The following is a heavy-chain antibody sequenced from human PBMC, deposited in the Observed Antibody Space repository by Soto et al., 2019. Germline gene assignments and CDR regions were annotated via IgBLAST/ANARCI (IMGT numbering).Heavy chain of an antibody. CDR3: ANDPGYSLDY. D-gene: IGHD5-12*01. J-gene: IGHJ4*02. CDR2: INPYSGAT. CDR1: VDTLSDYY. Sequence: GASVKVSCTASVDTLSDYYVHWVRQAPGQGLEWMGWINPYSGATNYAQKFQDWVTMTGDASASTAYLELTTLVSDDTAVYYCANDPGYSLDYWGQGTQVTVSS. V-gene: IGHV1-2*04.